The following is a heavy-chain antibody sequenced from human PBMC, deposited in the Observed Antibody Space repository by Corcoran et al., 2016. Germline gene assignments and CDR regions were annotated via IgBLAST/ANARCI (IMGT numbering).Heavy chain of an antibody. CDR1: GFTFRDYW. CDR3: ARDCPQRGLYLDT. CDR2: INPDGSEE. Sequence: EVQLVESGGGLVQPGGSLRLACAASGFTFRDYWMTWVRQAPGEGLEWVTNINPDGSEEHYADSWKGRITVSRDNDKNSLHLQINSLRAEDTAVSYCARDCPQRGLYLDTWCQGTLVTVSS. J-gene: IGHJ5*02. D-gene: IGHD1-1*01. V-gene: IGHV3-7*03.